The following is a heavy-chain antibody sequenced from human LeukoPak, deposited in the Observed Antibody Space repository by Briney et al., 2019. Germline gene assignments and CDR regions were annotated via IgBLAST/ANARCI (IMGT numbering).Heavy chain of an antibody. J-gene: IGHJ4*02. V-gene: IGHV4-59*08. D-gene: IGHD3-16*01. Sequence: PSETLSLTCTISGGSISSYYWTWIRQPPGKGLEWIGYIYYSGSTNYNPSLKSRVTISVDTSKNQFSLKLSSVTAADTALYYCAREAGIGTYDFDYWGQGTRVTVSS. CDR1: GGSISSYY. CDR2: IYYSGST. CDR3: AREAGIGTYDFDY.